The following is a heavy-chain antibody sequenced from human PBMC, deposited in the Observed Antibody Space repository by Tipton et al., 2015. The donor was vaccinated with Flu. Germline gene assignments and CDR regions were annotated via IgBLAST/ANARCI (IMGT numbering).Heavy chain of an antibody. CDR2: INHRGST. CDR1: GGSFSGYY. D-gene: IGHD5-18*01. J-gene: IGHJ4*02. Sequence: TLSLTCAVYGGSFSGYYWSWIRQPPGKGLEWIGEINHRGSTNYTPSLKSRVTISVDTSKNQFSLKLRSVTAAETAVYYCARGVKRGYSYGSRIDYWGQGALVTVSS. V-gene: IGHV4-34*01. CDR3: ARGVKRGYSYGSRIDY.